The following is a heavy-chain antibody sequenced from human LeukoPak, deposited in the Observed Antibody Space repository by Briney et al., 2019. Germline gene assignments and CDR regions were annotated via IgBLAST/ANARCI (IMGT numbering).Heavy chain of an antibody. D-gene: IGHD6-13*01. CDR3: ARDSAGNDY. CDR2: SRSGGANN. Sequence: GGSLRLSCAASGFTISDYGLVWVHQAPGKGLEWVSGSRSGGANNFYADAVKGRFTISRDNSKNSLYLQMNSLRAEDTAMYYCARDSAGNDYWGQGTLVTVSS. CDR1: GFTISDYG. J-gene: IGHJ4*02. V-gene: IGHV3-23*01.